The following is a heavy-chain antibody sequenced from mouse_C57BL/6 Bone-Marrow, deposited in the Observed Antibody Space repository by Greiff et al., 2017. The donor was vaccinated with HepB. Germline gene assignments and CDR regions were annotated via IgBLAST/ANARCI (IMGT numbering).Heavy chain of an antibody. Sequence: EVQLVESGGGLVKPGGSLKLSCAASGFTFSSYAMSWVRQTPEKRLEWVATISDGGSYTYYPDNVKGRFTISRDNAKNNLYLQMSHLKSEDTAMYYCARVYYGSSYEDYFDYWGKGTTLTVSS. J-gene: IGHJ2*01. V-gene: IGHV5-4*01. CDR2: ISDGGSYT. CDR3: ARVYYGSSYEDYFDY. D-gene: IGHD1-1*01. CDR1: GFTFSSYA.